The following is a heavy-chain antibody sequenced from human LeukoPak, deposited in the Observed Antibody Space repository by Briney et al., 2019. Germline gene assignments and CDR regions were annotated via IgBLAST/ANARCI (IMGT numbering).Heavy chain of an antibody. Sequence: GGSLRLSCVASGFXVSSNYISWVRQAPGKGLEWVSVIYSGGSTYYADSVKGRFTISRDNSKNTLYLQMNSLRAEDTAVYYCAREGPALDYWGQGTLVTVSS. CDR2: IYSGGST. D-gene: IGHD2-2*01. V-gene: IGHV3-53*01. J-gene: IGHJ4*02. CDR1: GFXVSSNY. CDR3: AREGPALDY.